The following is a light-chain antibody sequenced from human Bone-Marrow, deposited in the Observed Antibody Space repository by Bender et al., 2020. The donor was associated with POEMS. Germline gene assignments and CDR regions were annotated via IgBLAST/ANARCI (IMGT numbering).Light chain of an antibody. Sequence: QSALTQPASVSGSPGQSITISCAGTSSDVGSYDLVSWYQQHPGKAPKLLIYEVTKRPSGVPDRFSGSKSGNTASLTVSGLQADDEADYYCSSYAGRNNTIFGGGTKLTVL. CDR2: EVT. V-gene: IGLV2-8*01. J-gene: IGLJ2*01. CDR3: SSYAGRNNTI. CDR1: SSDVGSYDL.